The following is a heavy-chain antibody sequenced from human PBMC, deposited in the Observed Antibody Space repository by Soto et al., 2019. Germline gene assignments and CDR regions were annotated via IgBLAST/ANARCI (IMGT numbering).Heavy chain of an antibody. D-gene: IGHD6-13*01. J-gene: IGHJ4*02. CDR2: INSDGSST. CDR1: GFTFNDYW. CDR3: ARVYRTSWYAYDN. V-gene: IGHV3-74*01. Sequence: EVQLVESGGGSVQPGGSLRLSCAASGFTFNDYWMHWVRQGPGKGLLWVSRINSDGSSTSYADSVKGRFTISRDNAKNTVYLQMNSLRAEDTAVYYYARVYRTSWYAYDNWGQGTLVTVSS.